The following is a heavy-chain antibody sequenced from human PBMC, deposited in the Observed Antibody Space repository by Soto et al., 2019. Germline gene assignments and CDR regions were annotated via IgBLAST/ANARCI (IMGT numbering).Heavy chain of an antibody. Sequence: SLRLSCAASGFTFSSYAMSWVRQAPGKGMEWVSAISGSGGSTYYADSVKGRFTISRDNSKNTLYLQMNSLRAEDTAVYYCAKSPKALSSGRARLPSFAYWGQGTLVTVSS. D-gene: IGHD6-19*01. CDR1: GFTFSSYA. CDR3: AKSPKALSSGRARLPSFAY. J-gene: IGHJ4*02. V-gene: IGHV3-23*01. CDR2: ISGSGGST.